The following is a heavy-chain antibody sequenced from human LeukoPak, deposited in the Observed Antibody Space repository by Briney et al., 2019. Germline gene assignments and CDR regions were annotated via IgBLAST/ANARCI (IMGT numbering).Heavy chain of an antibody. V-gene: IGHV4-4*07. Sequence: SETLSPTCTVSGGSISSYYWSWIRQPAEKGLEWIGRIYTSGSTNYNPSLKSRVTMSVDTSKNQFSLKLSSVTAADTAVYYCARDQYYSDSSGYYKNWFDPWGQGTLVTVSS. CDR3: ARDQYYSDSSGYYKNWFDP. CDR1: GGSISSYY. D-gene: IGHD3-22*01. J-gene: IGHJ5*02. CDR2: IYTSGST.